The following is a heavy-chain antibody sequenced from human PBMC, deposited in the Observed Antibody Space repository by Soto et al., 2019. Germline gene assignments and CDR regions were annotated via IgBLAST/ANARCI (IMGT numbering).Heavy chain of an antibody. D-gene: IGHD1-26*01. CDR2: ISWNSVTI. Sequence: EVQLVESGGGLAQPGWSRRLSCAASGFNFDDYAMHWVRQTPGKGLEWVSGISWNSVTIDYADAVKGRFTISRDNAKRTLYLQMNNLRPADTAMYFCVRSSGSPPREGWFDHWGQGTLVTDS. CDR3: VRSSGSPPREGWFDH. J-gene: IGHJ5*02. V-gene: IGHV3-9*01. CDR1: GFNFDDYA.